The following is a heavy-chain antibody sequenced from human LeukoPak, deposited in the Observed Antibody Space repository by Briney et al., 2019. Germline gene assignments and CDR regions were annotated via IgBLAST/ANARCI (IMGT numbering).Heavy chain of an antibody. CDR2: IYYSGST. D-gene: IGHD1-26*01. V-gene: IGHV4-59*08. J-gene: IGHJ3*02. Sequence: SETLSLTCTVSGGSISTYYWSWVRQPPGKGLEWIGYIYYSGSTNYNPSLKSRVTISVDTSKNQFSLKLSSVTAADTAVYYCARTVGALYDAFNIWGQGTMVTVSS. CDR3: ARTVGALYDAFNI. CDR1: GGSISTYY.